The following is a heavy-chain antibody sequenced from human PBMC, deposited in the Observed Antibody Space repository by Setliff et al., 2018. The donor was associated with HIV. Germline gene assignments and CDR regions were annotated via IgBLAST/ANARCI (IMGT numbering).Heavy chain of an antibody. CDR1: GGSISSYY. CDR3: AREGGVDLPTMDV. V-gene: IGHV4-59*01. Sequence: PSETLSLTCTVSGGSISSYYWSWIRQPPGKGLEWIGYIYYSGSTSYNPSLKSRVTISVDTSKKQFSLKLRSVTAADTAVYYCAREGGVDLPTMDVWGKGTTVTV. D-gene: IGHD2-15*01. CDR2: IYYSGST. J-gene: IGHJ6*03.